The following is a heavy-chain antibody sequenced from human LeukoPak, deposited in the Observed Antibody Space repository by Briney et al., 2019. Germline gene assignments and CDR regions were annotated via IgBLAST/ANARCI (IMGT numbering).Heavy chain of an antibody. CDR3: ARGRDSSGYYVYYFDY. J-gene: IGHJ4*02. V-gene: IGHV4-59*06. CDR2: IYYSGST. Sequence: SETLSLTCTVSSGSISSYYWSWIRQHPGKGLEWIGYIYYSGSTYYNPSLKSRVTISVDTSKNQFSLKLSSVTAADTAVYYCARGRDSSGYYVYYFDYWGQGTLVTVSS. CDR1: SGSISSYY. D-gene: IGHD3-22*01.